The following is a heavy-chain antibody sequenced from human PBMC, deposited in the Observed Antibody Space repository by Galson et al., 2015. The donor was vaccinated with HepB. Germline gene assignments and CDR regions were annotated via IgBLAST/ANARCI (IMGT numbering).Heavy chain of an antibody. CDR3: ARYAYTSDWYRGRIDY. J-gene: IGHJ4*01. CDR1: EYTFTRYG. D-gene: IGHD2-21*02. V-gene: IGHV1-18*01. CDR2: ISTYNGNT. Sequence: SVKVSCKASEYTFTRYGITWVRQAPGQGFEWMGWISTYNGNTNYAQKVQDRVTMTTDTSTNTASMELRTLTSDDTAVYYCARYAYTSDWYRGRIDYWGQGTLVTVSS.